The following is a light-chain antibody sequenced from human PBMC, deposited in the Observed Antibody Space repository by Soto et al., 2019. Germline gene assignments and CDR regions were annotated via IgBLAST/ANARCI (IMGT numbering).Light chain of an antibody. Sequence: DIQMTQSPSSLSASVGDRVTITCRASQSIATYLNWYQQKPGKALVLLIYTASNLKSGVPSRFSGSGSGTDFTLHISGLQPEDFATYYCQQSYGPPFTFGGGAKVEIK. CDR2: TAS. V-gene: IGKV1-39*01. J-gene: IGKJ4*01. CDR1: QSIATY. CDR3: QQSYGPPFT.